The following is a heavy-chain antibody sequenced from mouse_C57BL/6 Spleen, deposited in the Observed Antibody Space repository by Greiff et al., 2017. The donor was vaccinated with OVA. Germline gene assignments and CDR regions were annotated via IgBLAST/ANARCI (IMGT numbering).Heavy chain of an antibody. CDR1: GFTFNTYA. D-gene: IGHD1-1*01. CDR3: GRGSRGDYLDN. J-gene: IGHJ2*01. CDR2: IRSKSSNYAT. V-gene: IGHV10-3*01. Sequence: EAGGGLVQPKGSMKLSCAASGFTFNTYAMHWVRQATGKGLEWAARIRSKSSNYATYYTDSVKDRFTISSDDSQSMLYLPIHNRENEDTAMYYCGRGSRGDYLDNWGQGTTLTVSS.